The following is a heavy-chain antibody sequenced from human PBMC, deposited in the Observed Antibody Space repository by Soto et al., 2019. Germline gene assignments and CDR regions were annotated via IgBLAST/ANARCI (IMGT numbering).Heavy chain of an antibody. CDR3: ARAPQTVAGAGIWY. CDR1: GYTFTSYG. CDR2: ISGYNGDT. D-gene: IGHD6-13*01. Sequence: ASVKVSCKASGYTFTSYGISWVRQAPGQGLEWMGWISGYNGDTNYAQKYQGRVTMTTDTSTSTAYMELRSLRSDDTAVYYCARAPQTVAGAGIWYWGQGALVTVSS. V-gene: IGHV1-18*01. J-gene: IGHJ4*02.